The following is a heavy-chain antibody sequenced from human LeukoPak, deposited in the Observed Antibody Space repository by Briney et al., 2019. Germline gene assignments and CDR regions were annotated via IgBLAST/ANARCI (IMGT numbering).Heavy chain of an antibody. J-gene: IGHJ1*01. CDR1: GFTFSSYG. CDR2: VRFDGNKN. Sequence: GGSLRLSCVVSGFTFSSYGLHWVRQAPGKGLEWVAFVRFDGNKNSYADSVRGRFIISRDNSKNTLHLAMNSLRTEDTAVYCCAKEFSPFDSSGYYGFFQHWGQGTLVTVSS. V-gene: IGHV3-30*02. D-gene: IGHD3-22*01. CDR3: AKEFSPFDSSGYYGFFQH.